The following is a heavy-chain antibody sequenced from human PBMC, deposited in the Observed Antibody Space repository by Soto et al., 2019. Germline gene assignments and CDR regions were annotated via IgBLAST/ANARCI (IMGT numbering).Heavy chain of an antibody. CDR3: ARSMTTVTPPWAFDI. CDR1: GFTFSSNG. D-gene: IGHD4-17*01. J-gene: IGHJ3*02. Sequence: QVQLVESGGGVVQPGRSLRLSCAASGFTFSSNGMHWVRQAPGKGLEWVAVIWYDGSNKYYADSVKGRFTISRDNSKNTLYLQMNSLRAEDTAVYYCARSMTTVTPPWAFDIWGQGTMVTVSS. CDR2: IWYDGSNK. V-gene: IGHV3-33*01.